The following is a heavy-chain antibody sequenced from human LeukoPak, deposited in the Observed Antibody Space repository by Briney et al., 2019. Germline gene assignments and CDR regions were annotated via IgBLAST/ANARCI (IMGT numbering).Heavy chain of an antibody. J-gene: IGHJ4*02. CDR1: GFTFSSYA. V-gene: IGHV3-23*01. Sequence: GGSLRLSCAASGFTFSSYAMNWVRQAPGKGLEWVSGISGSGDSTYYSDSVKGRFTISRDKSKNTLYLQMNSLRAEDTAVYYCARDRMTYYDILTGPYYFDYWGQGTLVTVSS. CDR2: ISGSGDST. CDR3: ARDRMTYYDILTGPYYFDY. D-gene: IGHD3-9*01.